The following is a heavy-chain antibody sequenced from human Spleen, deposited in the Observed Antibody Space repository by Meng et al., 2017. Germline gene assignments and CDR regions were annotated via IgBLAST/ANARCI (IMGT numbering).Heavy chain of an antibody. CDR2: INHSGST. CDR3: ARADYYDSSGFDY. D-gene: IGHD3-22*01. Sequence: SETLSLTCTVSGGSIRSFCWSWIRQPPGKGLEWIGEINHSGSTNYNPSLKSRVTISVDTSKNQFSLKLSSVTAADTAVYYCARADYYDSSGFDYWGQGTLVTVSS. V-gene: IGHV4-34*01. CDR1: GGSIRSFC. J-gene: IGHJ4*02.